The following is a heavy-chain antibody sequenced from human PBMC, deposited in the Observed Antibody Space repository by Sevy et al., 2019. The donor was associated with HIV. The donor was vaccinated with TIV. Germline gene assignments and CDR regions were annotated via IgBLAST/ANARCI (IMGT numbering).Heavy chain of an antibody. CDR1: GFTFSNAW. CDR2: IKSKTDGGTT. V-gene: IGHV3-15*01. D-gene: IGHD3-10*01. Sequence: GGSLRLSCAASGFTFSNAWMSRVRQAPRKGLEWVGRIKSKTDGGTTDYAAPVKGRFTISRDDSKNTLYLQMNSLKTEDTAVYYCTTDVGLYGSGSYDYWGQGTLVTVSS. CDR3: TTDVGLYGSGSYDY. J-gene: IGHJ4*02.